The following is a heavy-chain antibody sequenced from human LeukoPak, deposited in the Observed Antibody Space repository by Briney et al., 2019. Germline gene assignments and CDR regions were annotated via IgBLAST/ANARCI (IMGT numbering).Heavy chain of an antibody. D-gene: IGHD5-24*01. CDR1: GFTFSSYG. CDR3: AKQMARNRPYYFDY. CDR2: ISYDGSNK. V-gene: IGHV3-30*18. Sequence: PGGSLRLSCAASGFTFSSYGMHWVRQAPGKGLEWVAVISYDGSNKYYADSVKGRFTISRDNSKNTLYLQMNSLRAEDTAVYYCAKQMARNRPYYFDYWGQGTLVTVSS. J-gene: IGHJ4*02.